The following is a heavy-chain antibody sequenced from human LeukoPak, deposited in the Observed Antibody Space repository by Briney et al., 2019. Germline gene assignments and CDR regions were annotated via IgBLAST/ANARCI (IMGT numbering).Heavy chain of an antibody. CDR3: ASSAVAGTGWFDP. D-gene: IGHD6-19*01. CDR1: GFTFSSYS. Sequence: PGGSLRLSCAASGFTFSSYSMNWVRQAPGKGLEWVSSISSSSSYIYYADSVKGRFTISRDNAKNSLYLQMNSLRAEDTAVYYCASSAVAGTGWFDPWGQGTLVTVSS. V-gene: IGHV3-21*01. J-gene: IGHJ5*02. CDR2: ISSSSSYI.